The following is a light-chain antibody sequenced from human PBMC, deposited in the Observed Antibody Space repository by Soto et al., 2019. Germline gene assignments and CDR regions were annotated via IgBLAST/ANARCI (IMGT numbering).Light chain of an antibody. CDR3: QHYNTYSQT. J-gene: IGKJ1*01. Sequence: DILMTQSPSTLSASVGETVTLTCRASQSTSSWVAWYQQRPGKPPKLVIYGASTLERGVPSRFSGSGSGTEFTLTIAGLQPDDFATYYCQHYNTYSQTFGQGTKVEIK. CDR1: QSTSSW. CDR2: GAS. V-gene: IGKV1-5*03.